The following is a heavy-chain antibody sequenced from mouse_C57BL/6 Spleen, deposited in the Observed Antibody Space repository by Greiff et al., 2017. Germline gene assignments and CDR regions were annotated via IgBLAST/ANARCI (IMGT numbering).Heavy chain of an antibody. J-gene: IGHJ2*01. V-gene: IGHV5-17*01. CDR3: ARSYGSLFFDY. Sequence: EVKLMESGGGLVKPGGSLKLSCAASGFTLSDYGMHWVRQAPEKGLEWVAYISSGSSTIYYADTVKGRFTISRDNAKNTLFLQMTSLRSEDTAMYYCARSYGSLFFDYWGQGTTLTVSS. CDR2: ISSGSSTI. D-gene: IGHD1-1*01. CDR1: GFTLSDYG.